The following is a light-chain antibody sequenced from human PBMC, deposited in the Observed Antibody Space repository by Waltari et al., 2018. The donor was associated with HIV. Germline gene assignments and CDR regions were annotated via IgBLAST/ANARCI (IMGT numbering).Light chain of an antibody. CDR3: SSHAGNRIFV. Sequence: QSALPQPPLVPGSPGQSLPISCTGPSSSVDTIVSWYQQHPGKAPNVIIYDIDKRPSGVPDRFSGSKSGNTASLTISGLQAEDEADYHCSSHAGNRIFVFGTGTRVTVL. CDR1: SSSVDTI. V-gene: IGLV2-11*01. CDR2: DID. J-gene: IGLJ1*01.